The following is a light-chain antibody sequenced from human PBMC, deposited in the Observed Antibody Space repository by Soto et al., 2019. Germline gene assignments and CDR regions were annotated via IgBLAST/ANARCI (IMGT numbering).Light chain of an antibody. V-gene: IGKV3-15*01. CDR3: QQYNNWPIT. J-gene: IGKJ4*01. CDR1: QSVSSN. CDR2: GAS. Sequence: EIVMTQSPATLSVSPGERATLSCRASQSVSSNLAWYQQKPGQAPRLLIYGASTRATVIPARFSGSGSGTDFTLTISSLQSEDCAVYYCQQYNNWPITFGGGTKVEIK.